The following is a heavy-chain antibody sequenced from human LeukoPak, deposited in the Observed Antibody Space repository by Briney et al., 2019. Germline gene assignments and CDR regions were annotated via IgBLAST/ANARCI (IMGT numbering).Heavy chain of an antibody. D-gene: IGHD3-22*01. CDR1: GFVFSSYW. J-gene: IGHJ4*02. Sequence: GSLRLSCAASGFVFSSYWMSWVRQAPGKGLEWVANIKQDGSEKYYVDSVKGRFAVSRDNAKNSLYLQMNSLRAEDTAVYYCARDTAYDSSGYYRDYWGQGTLVTVSS. V-gene: IGHV3-7*05. CDR2: IKQDGSEK. CDR3: ARDTAYDSSGYYRDY.